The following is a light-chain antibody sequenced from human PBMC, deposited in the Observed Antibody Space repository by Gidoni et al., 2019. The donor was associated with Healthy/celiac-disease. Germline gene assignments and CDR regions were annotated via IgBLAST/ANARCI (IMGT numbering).Light chain of an antibody. J-gene: IGLJ3*02. CDR1: SGSIASNY. CDR3: QSYDSSNHWV. CDR2: EDN. Sequence: FMLTQPHSVSESPGKPVTISCTGSSGSIASNYVQWYQQRPGSAPTTVIYEDNQRPSGVPDRFSGSIDSSSNSASLTISGLKTEDEADYYCQSYDSSNHWVFGGGTKLTVL. V-gene: IGLV6-57*02.